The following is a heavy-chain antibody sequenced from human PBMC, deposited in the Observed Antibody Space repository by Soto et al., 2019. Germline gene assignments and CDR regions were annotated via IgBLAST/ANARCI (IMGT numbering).Heavy chain of an antibody. CDR2: ISGSGGST. CDR3: AKPKIAVADHVYYFDY. V-gene: IGHV3-23*01. J-gene: IGHJ4*02. Sequence: GGSLRLSCAASRFTFSSYAMSWVRQAPGKGLEWVSAISGSGGSTYYADSVKGRFTISRDNSKNTLYLQMNSLRAEDTAVYYCAKPKIAVADHVYYFDYWGQGTLVTVSS. CDR1: RFTFSSYA. D-gene: IGHD6-19*01.